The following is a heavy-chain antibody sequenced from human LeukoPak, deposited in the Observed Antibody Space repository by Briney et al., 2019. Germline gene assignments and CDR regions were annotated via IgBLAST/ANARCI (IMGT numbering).Heavy chain of an antibody. CDR3: ARAQLLWFGELLC. Sequence: GGSLRLSCAASGFTFSSYAMSWVRQAPGKGLEWVSSISSSSSYIYYADSAKGRFTISRDNAKNTLYLQMNSLRAEDTAVYYCARAQLLWFGELLCWGQGTLVTVSS. CDR1: GFTFSSYA. J-gene: IGHJ4*02. V-gene: IGHV3-21*04. CDR2: ISSSSSYI. D-gene: IGHD3-10*01.